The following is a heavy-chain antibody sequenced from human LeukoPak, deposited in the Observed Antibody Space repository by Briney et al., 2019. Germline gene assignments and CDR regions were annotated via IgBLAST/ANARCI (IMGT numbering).Heavy chain of an antibody. Sequence: GGTLRLSCAASGFTFSSYGMSWVRQAPGKGLEWVANIKSDGSEKYYLDSVKGRFTISRDNAKNSLYLQMNSLRAEDPAVYYCARYCTFRTCSGTKFDSWGQGTLVTVSS. CDR2: IKSDGSEK. CDR3: ARYCTFRTCSGTKFDS. J-gene: IGHJ4*02. D-gene: IGHD1-1*01. V-gene: IGHV3-7*01. CDR1: GFTFSSYG.